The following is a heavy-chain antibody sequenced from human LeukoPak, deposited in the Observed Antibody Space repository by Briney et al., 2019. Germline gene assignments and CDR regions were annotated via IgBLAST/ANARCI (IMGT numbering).Heavy chain of an antibody. CDR2: IYSCGST. V-gene: IGHV3-66*01. J-gene: IGHJ6*03. CDR1: GFTVSSNY. D-gene: IGHD2-2*02. Sequence: PGGSLRLSCAASGFTVSSNYMSWVRQVPGKGLEWVSVIYSCGSTYSADSVKGRFTISRDNSKNTVYLQMNSLRAEDTAVYYCARDRREVPAGISCAAARPDVPMDYFMDVWGKGTTVTVSS. CDR3: ARDRREVPAGISCAAARPDVPMDYFMDV.